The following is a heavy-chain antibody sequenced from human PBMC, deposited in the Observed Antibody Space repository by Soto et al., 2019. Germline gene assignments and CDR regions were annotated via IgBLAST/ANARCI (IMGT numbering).Heavy chain of an antibody. V-gene: IGHV4-59*01. CDR3: AREANDFEKGNWFDP. J-gene: IGHJ5*02. Sequence: SETLSLTCTVSGGSISSYDWSWIRQPPGKGLEWIGYIYYSGSTNYNPSLKSRVTISVDTSKNQFSLKLSSVTAADTAVYYCAREANDFEKGNWFDPWGQGTLVTVS. D-gene: IGHD3-3*01. CDR2: IYYSGST. CDR1: GGSISSYD.